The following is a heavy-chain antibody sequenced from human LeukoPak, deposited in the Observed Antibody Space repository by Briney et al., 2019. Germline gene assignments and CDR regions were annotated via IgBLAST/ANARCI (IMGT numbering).Heavy chain of an antibody. Sequence: GESLKISCKSSGYSFTDYWIGWVRQMPGKGLEWMGIIFPGDFELKYSPSFQGQVIISVDESIDTAYLQWSSLQASDTAMYYCARHGLEGCRGGMCYRSFHYYGMDVWGQGTTVTVSS. CDR3: ARHGLEGCRGGMCYRSFHYYGMDV. V-gene: IGHV5-51*01. CDR2: IFPGDFEL. CDR1: GYSFTDYW. J-gene: IGHJ6*02. D-gene: IGHD2-15*01.